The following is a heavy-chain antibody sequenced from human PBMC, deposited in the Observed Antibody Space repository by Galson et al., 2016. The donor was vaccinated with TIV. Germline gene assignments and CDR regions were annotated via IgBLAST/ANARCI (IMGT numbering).Heavy chain of an antibody. Sequence: SVKVSCKASGYTFSNFAITWVRQAPGQGLEWMGYMSAYSGASNYAQEFQGRVTITTDTSKSTAYMELRNLIFDDTAVYYCARYSSTSSRRFDYWGQGTMVTVS. D-gene: IGHD6-6*01. CDR3: ARYSSTSSRRFDY. CDR1: GYTFSNFA. V-gene: IGHV1-18*01. CDR2: MSAYSGAS. J-gene: IGHJ4*03.